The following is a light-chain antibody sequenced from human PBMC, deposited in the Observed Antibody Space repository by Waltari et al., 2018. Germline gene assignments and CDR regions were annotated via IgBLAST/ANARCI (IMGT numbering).Light chain of an antibody. J-gene: IGLJ1*01. CDR1: SLNQYY. Sequence: SSALTQDPVVSVALGQTVRITCRGDSLNQYYASWYQQKPGQAPALVMYGENNRPSGIPDRFSGSTSGNTASLTISGTQAEDEADYYCNSRDGSGYNDVFGTGTKVTVL. CDR2: GEN. V-gene: IGLV3-19*01. CDR3: NSRDGSGYNDV.